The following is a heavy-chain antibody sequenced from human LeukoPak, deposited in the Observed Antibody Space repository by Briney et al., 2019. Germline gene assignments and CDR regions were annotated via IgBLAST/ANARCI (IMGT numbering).Heavy chain of an antibody. Sequence: ASVKVSCKASGYTFTGYCMHWVRQAPGQGLEWMRWINPNSGGTNYAQKFQGRVTMTRDTSISTAYMELSRLRSDDTAVYYCANIRGYCSGGSCSDYWGQGTLVTVSS. J-gene: IGHJ4*02. V-gene: IGHV1-2*02. CDR2: INPNSGGT. D-gene: IGHD2-15*01. CDR1: GYTFTGYC. CDR3: ANIRGYCSGGSCSDY.